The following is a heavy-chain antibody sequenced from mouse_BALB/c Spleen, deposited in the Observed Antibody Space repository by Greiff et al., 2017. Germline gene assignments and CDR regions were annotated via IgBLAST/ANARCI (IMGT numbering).Heavy chain of an antibody. V-gene: IGHV7-3*02. J-gene: IGHJ4*01. CDR3: GRDRAAYYAMDY. CDR1: GFTFTDYY. CDR2: IRNKANGYTT. Sequence: EVKLVESGGGLVQPGGSLRLSCATSGFTFTDYYMSWVRQPPGKALEWLGFIRNKANGYTTEYSASVKGRFTISRDNSQSILYLQMNTLRAEDSATDYCGRDRAAYYAMDYWGQGTSVTVSS.